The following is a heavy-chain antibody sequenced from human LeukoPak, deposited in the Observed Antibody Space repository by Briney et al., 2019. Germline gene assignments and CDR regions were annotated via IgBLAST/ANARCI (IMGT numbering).Heavy chain of an antibody. CDR3: ARLGYSYGLDY. V-gene: IGHV4-39*07. D-gene: IGHD5-18*01. CDR1: GGSISGSSYY. J-gene: IGHJ4*02. Sequence: SETLSLTRTVSGGSISGSSYYWGWIRQPPGKGLEWIGSIYYSGSTYYNPSLKSRVTISVDTSKNQFSLKLSSVTAADTAVYYCARLGYSYGLDYWGQGTLVTVSS. CDR2: IYYSGST.